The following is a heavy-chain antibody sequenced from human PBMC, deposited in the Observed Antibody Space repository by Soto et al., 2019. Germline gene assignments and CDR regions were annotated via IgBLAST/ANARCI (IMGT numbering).Heavy chain of an antibody. V-gene: IGHV4-4*02. J-gene: IGHJ5*02. Sequence: SDILSLNSRFSGGPIGSSNWWSWVRQPPGKGLEWIGEIYHSGSTNYNPSLKSRVTISADKSKNQFSLKLSSVTAADTAVYYCAGFNNWFDPWGQG. CDR1: GGPIGSSNW. CDR3: AGFNNWFDP. CDR2: IYHSGST.